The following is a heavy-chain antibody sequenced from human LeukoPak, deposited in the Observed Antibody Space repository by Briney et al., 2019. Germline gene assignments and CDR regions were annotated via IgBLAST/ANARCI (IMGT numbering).Heavy chain of an antibody. Sequence: SETPSLTCAVSGDSISSGNWWNWVRQSPGQGLEWIGETYHSGSPRYNPSLKSRVTISVDKSKNQFSLKMFAVTAADTALYYCARGGVFGFDYWGQGSLVTVSS. D-gene: IGHD3-3*01. CDR2: TYHSGSP. V-gene: IGHV4-4*02. CDR1: GDSISSGNW. CDR3: ARGGVFGFDY. J-gene: IGHJ4*02.